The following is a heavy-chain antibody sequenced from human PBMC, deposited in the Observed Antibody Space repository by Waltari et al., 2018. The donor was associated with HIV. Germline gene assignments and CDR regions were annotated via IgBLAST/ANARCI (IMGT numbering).Heavy chain of an antibody. D-gene: IGHD3-16*01. CDR1: GFPFSSYA. J-gene: IGHJ5*02. Sequence: EVQLLESGGGLVQPGGSLRLSCAASGFPFSSYAMGWVRQAPGQGLEWVSTIRGSGDSTFYADSVKGRFTISRDDSKNTLSLQMNSLRAEDTAIYYCAKAGGALGGTFAHWGQGTLVTVSS. V-gene: IGHV3-23*01. CDR3: AKAGGALGGTFAH. CDR2: IRGSGDST.